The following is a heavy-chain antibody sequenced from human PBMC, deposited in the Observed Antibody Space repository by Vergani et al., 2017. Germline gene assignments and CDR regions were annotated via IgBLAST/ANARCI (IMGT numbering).Heavy chain of an antibody. CDR2: ISSSSSYI. J-gene: IGHJ4*02. Sequence: QVQLVESGGGLVKPGGSLRLSCAASGFTFSDYYMSWIRQAPGKGLEWVSYISSSSSYIYYADSVKGRFTISRDNAKNSLYLQMNSLRAEDTAVYYCARDYCSSTSCHLFDYWGQGTLVTVSS. CDR1: GFTFSDYY. D-gene: IGHD2-2*01. V-gene: IGHV3-11*06. CDR3: ARDYCSSTSCHLFDY.